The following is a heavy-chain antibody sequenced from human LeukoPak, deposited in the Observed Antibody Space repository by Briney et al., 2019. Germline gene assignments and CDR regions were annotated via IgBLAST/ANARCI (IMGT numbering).Heavy chain of an antibody. D-gene: IGHD3-3*01. CDR3: ARDHLHYDFRSGSASYYYYMDV. CDR1: VYSLSSGYY. V-gene: IGHV4-38-2*02. CDR2: IYHSGST. J-gene: IGHJ6*03. Sequence: SETLSLTCTVSVYSLSSGYYWGGIRQPPGKGLEGMGSIYHSGSTYYNPSLKSRVTISVDTSKNQFSLKLSSVTAADTAVYHCARDHLHYDFRSGSASYYYYMDVWGKGTTVTVSS.